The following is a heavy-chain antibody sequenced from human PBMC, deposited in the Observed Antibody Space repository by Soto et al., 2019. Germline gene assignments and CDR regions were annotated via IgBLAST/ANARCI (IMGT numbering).Heavy chain of an antibody. CDR1: GFIFENFG. Sequence: VVSLRLSCAASGFIFENFGMSWVRQAPGKGLEWISSISGSGFKKYYADSVKGRFTISRDNYKRTVYLELNNLSAEDTAVYHCAKNQGVELVPLATVDWFDPWGQGSVVTVSS. D-gene: IGHD1-26*01. J-gene: IGHJ5*02. CDR2: ISGSGFKK. CDR3: AKNQGVELVPLATVDWFDP. V-gene: IGHV3-23*01.